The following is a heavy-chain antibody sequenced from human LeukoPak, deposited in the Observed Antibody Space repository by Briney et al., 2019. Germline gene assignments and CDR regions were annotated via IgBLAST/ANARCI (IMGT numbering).Heavy chain of an antibody. Sequence: PSDTLSLTCTVSGCSISIYSWSWIRQPPGKGLEWIGYISYSRSTRYDPSFTGRVTIAVDTSKCQFSVKLSSVTTADTAGYYCARQVGGSKSFDYWGQGTLVTVSS. CDR1: GCSISIYS. CDR3: ARQVGGSKSFDY. D-gene: IGHD1-26*01. CDR2: ISYSRST. J-gene: IGHJ4*02. V-gene: IGHV4-59*08.